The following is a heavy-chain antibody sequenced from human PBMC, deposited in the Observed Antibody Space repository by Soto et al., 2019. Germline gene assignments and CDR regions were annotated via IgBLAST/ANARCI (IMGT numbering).Heavy chain of an antibody. CDR1: GGSFSGXY. CDR3: ATSGYSSSWYYSHGKGMDV. V-gene: IGHV4-34*01. D-gene: IGHD6-13*01. Sequence: LXLXCAVYGGSFSGXYWSWILQPPGKWLEWLGEINHSGSTNYNPSLKSRVTISVDTSKNQFSLKLSSVTAADTALYYRATSGYSSSWYYSHGKGMDVWGQGTTGTVSS. CDR2: INHSGST. J-gene: IGHJ6*02.